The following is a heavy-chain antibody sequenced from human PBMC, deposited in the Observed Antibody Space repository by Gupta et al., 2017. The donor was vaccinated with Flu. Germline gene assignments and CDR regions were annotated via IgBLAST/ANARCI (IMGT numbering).Heavy chain of an antibody. J-gene: IGHJ3*02. CDR2: IIPILGIA. CDR1: GDTFSSYT. Sequence: QVQLVQSGPEVKKPGSSVKASCKASGDTFSSYTISWVRQAPGQGLEWMGRIIPILGIANYAQKFQGRVTITADKSTSTAYMELSSLRSEDTAVYYCARAGSPELPDDAFDIWGQGTMVTVSS. CDR3: ARAGSPELPDDAFDI. V-gene: IGHV1-69*02. D-gene: IGHD1-26*01.